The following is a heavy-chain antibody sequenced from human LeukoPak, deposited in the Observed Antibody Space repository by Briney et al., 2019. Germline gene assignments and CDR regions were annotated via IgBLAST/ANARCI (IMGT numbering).Heavy chain of an antibody. CDR2: IRYDGSNK. V-gene: IGHV3-30*02. Sequence: GGSLRLSCAASGFTFSSYGMHWVRQAPGKGLEWVAFIRYDGSNKYYADSVKGRFTISRDNSKNTLYLQMNSLRAEDTAVYYCARAERYSSGWYESLQLNYFDYWGQGTLVTASS. CDR3: ARAERYSSGWYESLQLNYFDY. J-gene: IGHJ4*02. CDR1: GFTFSSYG. D-gene: IGHD6-19*01.